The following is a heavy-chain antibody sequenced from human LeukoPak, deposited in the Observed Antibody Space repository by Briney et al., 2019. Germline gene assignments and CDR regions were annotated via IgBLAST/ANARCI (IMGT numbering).Heavy chain of an antibody. CDR2: ISGSGGTT. Sequence: GGSLRLSCAASGFSFSNYAMSWVRQAPGKGLEWVSAISGSGGTTNYADSVKGRFTISRDNSKNMLYLQMNSLRAEDTAVYYCARDSGAVAGASYYYYGMDVWGQGTTVTVSS. D-gene: IGHD6-19*01. CDR1: GFSFSNYA. J-gene: IGHJ6*02. CDR3: ARDSGAVAGASYYYYGMDV. V-gene: IGHV3-23*01.